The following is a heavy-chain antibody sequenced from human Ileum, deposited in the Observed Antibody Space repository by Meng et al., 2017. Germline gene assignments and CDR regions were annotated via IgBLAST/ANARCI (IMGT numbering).Heavy chain of an antibody. Sequence: QLQLQESGPGLVKPSETLSLMCTVSGGSISSSSHCCDWIRQPPGKGLEWIGGICYIGNTYYNPSLKSRVSMSVDTSKKQISLQLNSVTAADTAVYYCARRTGEVDLLDYWGQGTLVTVSS. J-gene: IGHJ4*02. CDR2: ICYIGNT. CDR1: GGSISSSSHC. V-gene: IGHV4-39*01. D-gene: IGHD7-27*01. CDR3: ARRTGEVDLLDY.